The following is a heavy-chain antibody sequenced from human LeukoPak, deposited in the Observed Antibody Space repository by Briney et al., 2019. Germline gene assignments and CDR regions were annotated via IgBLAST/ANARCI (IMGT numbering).Heavy chain of an antibody. CDR3: ARHNYDFDFDS. Sequence: ASVKVSCKASGYTFSDYYIHWVRQVPGQGLEWMGWISPKSGGTNYAQNFQGRVTMIRDTSINTAYMELSRLRPDDTAVYYCARHNYDFDFDSWGQGALVTVSS. CDR1: GYTFSDYY. D-gene: IGHD3-3*01. CDR2: ISPKSGGT. J-gene: IGHJ4*02. V-gene: IGHV1-2*02.